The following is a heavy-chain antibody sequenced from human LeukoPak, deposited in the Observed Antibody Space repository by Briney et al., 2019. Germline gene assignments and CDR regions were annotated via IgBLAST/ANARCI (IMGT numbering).Heavy chain of an antibody. J-gene: IGHJ4*02. Sequence: GGSLRLSCAASGFTFSSYGMHWVRQAPGKGLEWVAVISYDGSNKYYADSVKGRFTISRDNSKNTLYLQMNSLRAEDTAVYYCAKDLACCSSTSCLPSIDYWGQGTLVTVSS. D-gene: IGHD2-2*01. CDR1: GFTFSSYG. V-gene: IGHV3-30*18. CDR2: ISYDGSNK. CDR3: AKDLACCSSTSCLPSIDY.